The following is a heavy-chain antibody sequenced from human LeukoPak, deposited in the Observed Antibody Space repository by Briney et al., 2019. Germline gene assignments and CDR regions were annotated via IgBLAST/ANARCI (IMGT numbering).Heavy chain of an antibody. J-gene: IGHJ4*02. CDR3: ARDVKSDYYDSSGYYEPDY. Sequence: GGSLRLSCAASGFTFSSYSMNWVRQAPGKGLEWVSSISSSSSYIYYADSVKGRFTISRDNAKNSLYLQMNSLRAEDTAVYYCARDVKSDYYDSSGYYEPDYWGQGTLVTVSS. CDR2: ISSSSSYI. D-gene: IGHD3-22*01. CDR1: GFTFSSYS. V-gene: IGHV3-21*01.